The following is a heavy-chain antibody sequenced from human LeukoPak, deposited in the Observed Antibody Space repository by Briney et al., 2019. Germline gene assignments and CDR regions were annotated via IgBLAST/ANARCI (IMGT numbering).Heavy chain of an antibody. CDR3: ARTATVGAAYDY. CDR1: GYIFTDYY. Sequence: ASVKVSCKASGYIFTDYYMHWVRQAPGQELGWMGRISPNSGSTSYAQKFQGRVTMTRDTSTSTVYMELSSLRSEDTAVYYCARTATVGAAYDYWGQGTLVTVSS. D-gene: IGHD6-13*01. CDR2: ISPNSGST. J-gene: IGHJ4*02. V-gene: IGHV1/OR15-1*04.